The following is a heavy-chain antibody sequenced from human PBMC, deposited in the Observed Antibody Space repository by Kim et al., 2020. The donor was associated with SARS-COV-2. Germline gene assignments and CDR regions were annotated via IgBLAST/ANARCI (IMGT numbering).Heavy chain of an antibody. D-gene: IGHD2-21*02. CDR3: ARDGEYCGGNCYSYWYF. J-gene: IGHJ2*01. CDR2: IKQDGSEI. V-gene: IGHV3-7*01. CDR1: GFTFGSYW. Sequence: GGSLRLSCAGSGFTFGSYWMTWVRQAPGKGLEWVASIKQDGSEIYYVDSVKGRFTISRDNAKDSLYLQMNSLRAEDTAVYYCARDGEYCGGNCYSYWYF.